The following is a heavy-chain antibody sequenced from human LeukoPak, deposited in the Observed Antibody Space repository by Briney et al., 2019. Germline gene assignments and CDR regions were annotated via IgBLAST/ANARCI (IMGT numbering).Heavy chain of an antibody. D-gene: IGHD3-10*01. V-gene: IGHV3-30*01. Sequence: GRSLRLSCAAPGFTFSSYAMHWVRQAPGKGLEWVAVISYDGSNKYYADSVKGRFTISRDNSKNTLYLQMNSLRAEDTAVYYCARGITMVRVFDYWGQGTLVTVSS. CDR3: ARGITMVRVFDY. CDR2: ISYDGSNK. J-gene: IGHJ4*02. CDR1: GFTFSSYA.